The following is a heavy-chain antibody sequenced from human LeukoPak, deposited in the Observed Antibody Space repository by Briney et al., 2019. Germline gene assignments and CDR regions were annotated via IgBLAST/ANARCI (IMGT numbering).Heavy chain of an antibody. CDR1: GFSFNTYS. CDR3: AKDLSDYYGSGSTPA. V-gene: IGHV3-23*01. Sequence: GGSLRLSCTTSGFSFNTYSMSWVRQAPGKGLGWVSAINDDTPYYTDSVKGRFTISRDNSKNTLYLQMNSLRAEDTAVYYCAKDLSDYYGSGSTPAWGQGTLVTVSS. J-gene: IGHJ5*02. D-gene: IGHD3-10*01. CDR2: INDDTP.